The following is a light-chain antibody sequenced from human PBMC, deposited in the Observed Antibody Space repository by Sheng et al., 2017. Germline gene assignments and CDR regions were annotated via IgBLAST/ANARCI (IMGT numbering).Light chain of an antibody. Sequence: QSVLTQPPSVSGAPGQRVTISCTGSSSNIGAGYDVHWYQQLPGTAPKLLIYDNNNRPSGVPDRFSGSQSGTSASLAITGLQAEDEADYYCQSYDSSLSGSVFGGATKLTVL. V-gene: IGLV1-40*01. CDR1: SSNIGAGYD. CDR3: QSYDSSLSGSV. CDR2: DNN. J-gene: IGLJ3*02.